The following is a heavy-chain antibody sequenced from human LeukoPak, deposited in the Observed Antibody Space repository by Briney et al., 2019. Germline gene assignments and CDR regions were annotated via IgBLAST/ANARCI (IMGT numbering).Heavy chain of an antibody. D-gene: IGHD1-1*01. CDR1: GFTFGDYA. J-gene: IGHJ3*02. CDR2: IRSKANGGTT. V-gene: IGHV3-49*04. Sequence: PGGSLRLPCTASGFTFGDYAMSWVRQAPGKGLEWVGFIRSKANGGTTEYVASVKGRFTISRDDSKSIAYLQMNSLRTEDTAVYYCTRDGRPTDAFDIWGQGTLVTVSS. CDR3: TRDGRPTDAFDI.